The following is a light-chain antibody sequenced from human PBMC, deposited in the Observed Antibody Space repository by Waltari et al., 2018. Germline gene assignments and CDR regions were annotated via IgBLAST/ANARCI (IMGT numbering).Light chain of an antibody. Sequence: EIVLTQSPGTLSLSPGERATLSCRTSQSVSSTFLAWYQQKPGQAPRLLIYSASSRATGIPDRFSGSGSGIGFTLTISRLEPEDFAVYYCQQHGSSPRYTFGQGTKLEI. V-gene: IGKV3-20*01. CDR1: QSVSSTF. CDR2: SAS. CDR3: QQHGSSPRYT. J-gene: IGKJ2*01.